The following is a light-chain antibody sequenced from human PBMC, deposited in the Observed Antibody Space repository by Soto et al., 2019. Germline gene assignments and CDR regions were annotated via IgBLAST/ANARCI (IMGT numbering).Light chain of an antibody. V-gene: IGKV3-20*01. Sequence: EIVLTQSPGTLSLSPGERATLSCRASQSINSRYLAWYQQKPGQAPRLLIYGASSRATGIPDRFSCSGSGTDFTLTISRLEPEDFEVYYCQQFGSSPGFTFGPGTKVDIK. CDR1: QSINSRY. CDR2: GAS. CDR3: QQFGSSPGFT. J-gene: IGKJ3*01.